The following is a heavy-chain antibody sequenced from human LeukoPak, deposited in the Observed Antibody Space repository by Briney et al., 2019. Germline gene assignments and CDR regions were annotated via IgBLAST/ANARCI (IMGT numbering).Heavy chain of an antibody. CDR3: AQVMGVRGAPSDY. Sequence: GGSLRLSCAASGFTFSSYATSWVRQAPGKGPEWVSAISGSGGTKYYADSVNGRFTISRDNSKNTLYLQMNSLTAEDTALYYCAQVMGVRGAPSDYWGQGTLVTVSS. CDR2: ISGSGGTK. V-gene: IGHV3-23*01. D-gene: IGHD3-10*01. CDR1: GFTFSSYA. J-gene: IGHJ4*02.